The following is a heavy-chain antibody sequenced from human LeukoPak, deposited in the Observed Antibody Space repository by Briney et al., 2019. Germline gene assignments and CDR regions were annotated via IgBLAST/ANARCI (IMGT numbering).Heavy chain of an antibody. J-gene: IGHJ4*02. CDR3: ANTRGYGYYFNY. V-gene: IGHV3-30*18. CDR1: GFTFSSYG. D-gene: IGHD2-15*01. CDR2: ISYDGSNK. Sequence: PGGSLRLSCAASGFTFSSYGMHWVRQAPGKGLEWVAVISYDGSNKYYADSVKGRFTISRDNSKNTLYLQMNSLRAEDMAVYYCANTRGYGYYFNYWGQGTLVTVSS.